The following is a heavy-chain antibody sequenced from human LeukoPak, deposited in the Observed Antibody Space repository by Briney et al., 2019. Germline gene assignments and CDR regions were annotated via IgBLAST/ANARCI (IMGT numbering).Heavy chain of an antibody. CDR3: AKDKTSGTYFDY. CDR2: VSGSGGST. Sequence: PGGSLRLSCAASGFTFSNYDMSWVRQAPGKGLEWVSDVSGSGGSTYYADSVKGRFTVSRDNSKNTLYLQMNTLRPEDTAVYHCAKDKTSGTYFDYWGQGAPVTVSS. D-gene: IGHD1-26*01. CDR1: GFTFSNYD. J-gene: IGHJ4*02. V-gene: IGHV3-23*01.